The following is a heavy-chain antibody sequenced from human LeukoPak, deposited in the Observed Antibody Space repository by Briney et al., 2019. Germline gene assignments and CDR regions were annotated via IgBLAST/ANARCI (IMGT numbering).Heavy chain of an antibody. CDR2: TYYSGNT. J-gene: IGHJ4*02. V-gene: IGHV4-39*01. D-gene: IGHD6-19*01. CDR3: ARHKFSGCPPGY. CDR1: GGSISSGNYY. Sequence: PSGTLSLTCTVSGGSISSGNYYWGWIRQPPGKGLEWIANTYYSGNTYYSPSLKSRVTMSVDTSKNQFSLKLSSVTAADTAVYYCARHKFSGCPPGYWGQGTLVTVSS.